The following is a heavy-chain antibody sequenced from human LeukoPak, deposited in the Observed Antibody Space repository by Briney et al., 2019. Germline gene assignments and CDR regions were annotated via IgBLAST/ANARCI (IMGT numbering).Heavy chain of an antibody. Sequence: GGSLRLSCPASGFTASSNSMSWVRQAPGKGLEWVSLLYSGGSTYYADSVKGRFTISRDNSKNTLYLQMNSLRAEDTAVYYCAKNDYVWGSYRYDYYYMDVWGKGTTVTVSS. J-gene: IGHJ6*03. D-gene: IGHD3-16*02. CDR1: GFTASSNS. V-gene: IGHV3-66*02. CDR2: LYSGGST. CDR3: AKNDYVWGSYRYDYYYMDV.